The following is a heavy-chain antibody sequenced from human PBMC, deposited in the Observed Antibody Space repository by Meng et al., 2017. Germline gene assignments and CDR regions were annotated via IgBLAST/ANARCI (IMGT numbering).Heavy chain of an antibody. Sequence: QGQLQGPGPGLVKPSQTLSLTCTVSGGSIRNEDYYWSWIRQHPVKGLEWIGYIYYNGKTYYNPSLESRISMSVDTSKNQFSLILSSVAAADTAVYYCAGRFAPDAFDVWGLGTMVTVSS. CDR1: GGSIRNEDYY. CDR3: AGRFAPDAFDV. CDR2: IYYNGKT. V-gene: IGHV4-31*03. J-gene: IGHJ3*01.